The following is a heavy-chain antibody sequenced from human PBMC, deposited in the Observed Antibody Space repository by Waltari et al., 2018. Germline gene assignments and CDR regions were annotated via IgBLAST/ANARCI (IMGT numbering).Heavy chain of an antibody. CDR2: ITGGGGST. CDR1: GFTFSSYG. Sequence: EVQLLESGGGLVQPGGSLRLSCAASGFTFSSYGLSWVRLAPGKGLQWVSAITGGGGSTYSADSVKGRFSSVRDNSKNTVYLQMRSLRAEDTAIYYCAKSSGRLTYYFDSWGRGTLVTVSS. J-gene: IGHJ4*02. D-gene: IGHD6-19*01. CDR3: AKSSGRLTYYFDS. V-gene: IGHV3-23*01.